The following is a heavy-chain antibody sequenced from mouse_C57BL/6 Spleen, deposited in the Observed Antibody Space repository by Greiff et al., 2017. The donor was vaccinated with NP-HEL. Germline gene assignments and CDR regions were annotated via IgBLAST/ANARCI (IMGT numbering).Heavy chain of an antibody. CDR3: ARRGDYDGFAY. V-gene: IGHV5-9*01. D-gene: IGHD2-4*01. J-gene: IGHJ3*01. CDR2: ISGGGGNT. Sequence: EVHLVESGGGLVKPGGSLKLSCAASGFTFSSYTMSWVRQTPEKRLEWVATISGGGGNTYYPDSVKGRFTISRDNAKNTLYLQMSSLRSEDTALYYCARRGDYDGFAYWGQGTLVTVSA. CDR1: GFTFSSYT.